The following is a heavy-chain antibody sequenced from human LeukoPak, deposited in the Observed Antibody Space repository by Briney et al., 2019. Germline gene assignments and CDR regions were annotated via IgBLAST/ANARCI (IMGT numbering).Heavy chain of an antibody. Sequence: GGSLRRSCAASGFTFSNHWMSWVRQAPGKGLEWVANIKEDGSEIYYVDSVKGRLTISRDNAKNSLYLQMNNLRAEDTAVYYCARVRPGYYFDYRGQGTLVTVSS. D-gene: IGHD1-14*01. J-gene: IGHJ4*02. CDR2: IKEDGSEI. V-gene: IGHV3-7*04. CDR1: GFTFSNHW. CDR3: ARVRPGYYFDY.